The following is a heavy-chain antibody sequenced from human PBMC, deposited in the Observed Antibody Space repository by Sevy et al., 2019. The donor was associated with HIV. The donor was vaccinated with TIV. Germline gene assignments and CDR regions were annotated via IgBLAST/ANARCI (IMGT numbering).Heavy chain of an antibody. V-gene: IGHV3-53*01. CDR1: GFTVSSNY. J-gene: IGHJ6*02. CDR3: ARWGYGSGTTGMDV. D-gene: IGHD3-10*01. Sequence: GGSLRLSCAASGFTVSSNYMSWVRQAPGKGLEWVSVIYRGGSTYYADAVKGRFTISRDNSKNTLYLQMNSLRAEDTAVYYCARWGYGSGTTGMDVWGQGPTVTVSS. CDR2: IYRGGST.